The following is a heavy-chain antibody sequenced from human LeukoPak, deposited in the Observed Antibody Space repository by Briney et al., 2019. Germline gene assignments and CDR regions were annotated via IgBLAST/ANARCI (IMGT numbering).Heavy chain of an antibody. CDR2: IKQDGSDK. Sequence: GGSLRLSCAASGFTFSHYWMSWVRQAPGKGLEWVANIKQDGSDKYYVDSVKGRFTISRDNAKNSLYLQINSLRAEDTAVYYCARKTVVGSYFDYWGQGTPVTVSS. CDR1: GFTFSHYW. V-gene: IGHV3-7*03. J-gene: IGHJ4*02. D-gene: IGHD4-23*01. CDR3: ARKTVVGSYFDY.